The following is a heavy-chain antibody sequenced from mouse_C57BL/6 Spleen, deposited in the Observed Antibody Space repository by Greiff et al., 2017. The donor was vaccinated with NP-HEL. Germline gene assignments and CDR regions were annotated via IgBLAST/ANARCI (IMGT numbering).Heavy chain of an antibody. CDR1: GYTFTSYW. J-gene: IGHJ3*01. D-gene: IGHD1-1*01. Sequence: QVQLQQPGAELVKPGASVKVSCQASGYTFTSYWMHWVKQRPGQGLEWIGRIHPSDSDTNYNQKFKGKATLTVDKASSTAYMQLSSLTSEDSAVYYCVYGSSPFAYWGQGTLVTVSA. V-gene: IGHV1-74*01. CDR2: IHPSDSDT. CDR3: VYGSSPFAY.